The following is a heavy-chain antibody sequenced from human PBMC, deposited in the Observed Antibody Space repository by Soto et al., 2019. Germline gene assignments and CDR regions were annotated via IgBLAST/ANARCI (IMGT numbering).Heavy chain of an antibody. Sequence: SETLSLTCAVSGGPISSSNWWSWVRQPPGKGLEWIGEIYHSGSTNYNPSLKSRVTISVDKSKKQFSLKLSSVTAADTAVYYCARELSYYSSSGYAYYFDHWGRGILVTVSS. CDR1: GGPISSSNW. J-gene: IGHJ4*02. CDR2: IYHSGST. V-gene: IGHV4-4*02. CDR3: ARELSYYSSSGYAYYFDH. D-gene: IGHD3-22*01.